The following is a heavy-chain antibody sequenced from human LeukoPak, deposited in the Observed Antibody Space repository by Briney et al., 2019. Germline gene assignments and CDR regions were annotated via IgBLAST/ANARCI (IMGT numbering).Heavy chain of an antibody. Sequence: ASVTVSCKASGYTFTSYGISWVRQPPGQGLEWMGWISAYNGNTNNAQKLQGRVTMTTDTSTSTAYMELRSLRSDDTAVYYCARDFVGATKGGFDYWGQGTLVTVSS. J-gene: IGHJ4*02. CDR3: ARDFVGATKGGFDY. CDR1: GYTFTSYG. D-gene: IGHD1-26*01. CDR2: ISAYNGNT. V-gene: IGHV1-18*01.